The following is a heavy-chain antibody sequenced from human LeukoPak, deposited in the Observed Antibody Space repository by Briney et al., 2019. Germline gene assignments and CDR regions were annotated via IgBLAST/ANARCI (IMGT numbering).Heavy chain of an antibody. Sequence: ASVTVSFKASGYTFTSYGISWVRQAPGKGLEWMGGFDPEDGETIYAQKFQGRVTMTEDTSTDTAYMELSSLRSEDTAVYYCATGRGGQWLALDYWGQGTLVTVSS. J-gene: IGHJ4*02. CDR2: FDPEDGET. V-gene: IGHV1-24*01. CDR1: GYTFTSYG. CDR3: ATGRGGQWLALDY. D-gene: IGHD6-19*01.